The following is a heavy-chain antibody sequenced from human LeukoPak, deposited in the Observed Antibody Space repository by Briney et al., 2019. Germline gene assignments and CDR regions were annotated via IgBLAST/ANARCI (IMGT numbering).Heavy chain of an antibody. CDR2: IYYSGST. J-gene: IGHJ5*02. Sequence: PSETLSLTCTVSGGSISSYYWSWIRQPPGKGLEWIGYIYYSGSTNYNPSLKSRVTISVDTSKNQFSLKLNSVTAADTAVYYCARYSGTYYWFDPWGQGTLVTVSS. CDR1: GGSISSYY. V-gene: IGHV4-59*12. D-gene: IGHD1-26*01. CDR3: ARYSGTYYWFDP.